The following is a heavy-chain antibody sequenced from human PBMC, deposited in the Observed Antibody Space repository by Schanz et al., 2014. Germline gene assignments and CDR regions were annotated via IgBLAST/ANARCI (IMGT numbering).Heavy chain of an antibody. CDR1: GFTFSDHY. Sequence: QVQLVESGGGLVKPGGSLRLSCAASGFTFSDHYMAWIRQAPGKGLEWVSIISNTGTCIYYADSVRGRFVISRDNAKSSLFLQMKGLRAEDTAVYYCVRDAYLQIRGTVFDSWGPGNLVTVSS. D-gene: IGHD1-1*01. V-gene: IGHV3-11*01. J-gene: IGHJ4*02. CDR2: ISNTGTCI. CDR3: VRDAYLQIRGTVFDS.